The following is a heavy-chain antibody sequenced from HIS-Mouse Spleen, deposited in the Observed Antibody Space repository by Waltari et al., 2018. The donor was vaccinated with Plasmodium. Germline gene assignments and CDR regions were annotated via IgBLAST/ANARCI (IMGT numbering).Heavy chain of an antibody. J-gene: IGHJ4*02. D-gene: IGHD1-7*01. CDR1: GGSISSRSYY. CDR3: ARDRITGTSYFDY. Sequence: QLQLQESGPGLVKPSAPLSLTCTVSGGSISSRSYYWGWIRQPPGKGLEWIGSIYYSGSTYYNPSLKSRVTISVDTSKNQFSLKLSSVTAADTAVYYCARDRITGTSYFDYWGQGTLVTVSS. CDR2: IYYSGST. V-gene: IGHV4-39*07.